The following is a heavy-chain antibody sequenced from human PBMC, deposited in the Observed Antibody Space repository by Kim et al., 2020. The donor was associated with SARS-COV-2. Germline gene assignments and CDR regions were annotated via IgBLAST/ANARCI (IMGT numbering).Heavy chain of an antibody. V-gene: IGHV4-59*08. CDR3: ARRGLGYCSGGSCYSGFDY. J-gene: IGHJ4*02. Sequence: SETLSLTCTVSGGSISSYYWSWIRQPPGKGLEWIGYIYYSGSTNYNPSLKSRVTISVDTSTNQFSLKLSSVTAADTAVYYCARRGLGYCSGGSCYSGFDYCGQGALVTVSS. CDR2: IYYSGST. D-gene: IGHD2-15*01. CDR1: GGSISSYY.